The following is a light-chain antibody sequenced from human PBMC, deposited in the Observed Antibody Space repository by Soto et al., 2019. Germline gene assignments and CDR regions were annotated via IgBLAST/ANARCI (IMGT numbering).Light chain of an antibody. V-gene: IGKV1-5*03. J-gene: IGKJ1*01. Sequence: DLQMTQSPSTLSASVGDRVTITCRAGQSISNLLAWYQQKSGRAPKLLIYKTTILQSGVPSRFSGSVSGTEFTLTLSNLQPDDFATYYCQCYHTVSRTFGQGTKVQVK. CDR3: QCYHTVSRT. CDR2: KTT. CDR1: QSISNL.